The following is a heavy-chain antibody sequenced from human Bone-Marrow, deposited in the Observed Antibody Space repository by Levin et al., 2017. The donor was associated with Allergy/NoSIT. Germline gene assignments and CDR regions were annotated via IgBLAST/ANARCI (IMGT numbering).Heavy chain of an antibody. Sequence: AASVKVSCKASGYTFTDYYLHWVRQAPGQGLEWMGWINPALGTTYYAQNFEGRVTMTRDTSISTAYMELSSLRFDDTAVYYCTRRGRPHGLDVWGRGTTVTVSS. CDR1: GYTFTDYY. CDR2: INPALGTT. J-gene: IGHJ6*02. V-gene: IGHV1-2*02. CDR3: TRRGRPHGLDV. D-gene: IGHD3-16*01.